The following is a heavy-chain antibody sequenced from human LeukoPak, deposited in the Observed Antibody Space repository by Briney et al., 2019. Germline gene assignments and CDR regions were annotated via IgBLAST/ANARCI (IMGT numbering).Heavy chain of an antibody. CDR2: ISSSGTTT. D-gene: IGHD3-9*01. Sequence: PGGSLRLSCAASGFTFNTFSMNWVRQAPGKGPEWVSYISSSGTTTYYADSVKGRFTISRDNSKSTLYLQMNSLRGDDTAVYYCAKDWFDPTIDYWGQGTLVTVSS. J-gene: IGHJ4*02. CDR3: AKDWFDPTIDY. V-gene: IGHV3-48*01. CDR1: GFTFNTFS.